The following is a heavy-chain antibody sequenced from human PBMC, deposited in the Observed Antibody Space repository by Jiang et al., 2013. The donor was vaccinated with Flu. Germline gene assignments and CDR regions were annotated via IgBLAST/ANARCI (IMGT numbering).Heavy chain of an antibody. CDR2: SALTMVT. D-gene: IGHD5-12*01. Sequence: VRQAPGQGLEWEWDGSALTMVTQTMHRSSRADVTMTRNTSISTAYMELSSLRSEDTAVYYCARARLRRNWFDPWGQGTLVTVSS. CDR3: ARARLRRNWFDP. V-gene: IGHV1-18*01. J-gene: IGHJ5*02.